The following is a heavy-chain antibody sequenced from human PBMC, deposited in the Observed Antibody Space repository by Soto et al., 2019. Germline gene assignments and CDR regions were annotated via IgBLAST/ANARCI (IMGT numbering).Heavy chain of an antibody. CDR3: ASTYYYDSSGYYPYGMDV. V-gene: IGHV1-69*13. D-gene: IGHD3-22*01. CDR1: GGTFSSYA. J-gene: IGHJ6*02. Sequence: SVKVSCKASGGTFSSYAISWVRQAPGQGLEWMGGIIPIFGTANYAQKFQGRVTITADESTSTAYMELSSLRSEDTAVYYCASTYYYDSSGYYPYGMDVWGQGXTVTVSS. CDR2: IIPIFGTA.